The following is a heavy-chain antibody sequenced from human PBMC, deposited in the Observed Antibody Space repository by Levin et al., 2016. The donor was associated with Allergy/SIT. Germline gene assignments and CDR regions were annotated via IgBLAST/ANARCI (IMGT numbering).Heavy chain of an antibody. CDR3: AKRGDCSSTSCYSDY. J-gene: IGHJ4*02. V-gene: IGHV3-23*01. D-gene: IGHD2-2*01. CDR2: ISISGGST. Sequence: WIRQPPGKGLEWVSSISISGGSTYYADSVKGRFTISRDTSKNTLYLQMNSLRAEDTAVYYCAKRGDCSSTSCYSDYWGQGTLVTVSS.